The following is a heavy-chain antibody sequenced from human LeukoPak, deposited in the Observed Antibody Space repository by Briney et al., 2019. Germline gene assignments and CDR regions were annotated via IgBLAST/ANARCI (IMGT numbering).Heavy chain of an antibody. V-gene: IGHV3-49*04. Sequence: PGRSLRLSCTASGFTFGDYAMSWVRQAPGKGLEWVGFIRSKAYGGTTEYAASVKGRFTISRDDSKSIAYLQMNSLKTEDTAVYYCTRAPRVVVVAAIEYYFDYWGQGTLVTVSS. CDR2: IRSKAYGGTT. CDR3: TRAPRVVVVAAIEYYFDY. D-gene: IGHD2-15*01. CDR1: GFTFGDYA. J-gene: IGHJ4*02.